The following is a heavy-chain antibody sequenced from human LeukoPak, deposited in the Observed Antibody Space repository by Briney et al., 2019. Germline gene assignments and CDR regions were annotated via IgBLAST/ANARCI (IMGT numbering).Heavy chain of an antibody. D-gene: IGHD6-13*01. J-gene: IGHJ4*02. CDR2: ISAYNGNT. V-gene: IGHV1-18*01. CDR3: TRDLPYSSSWESIDY. Sequence: ASVKVSCKASGYTFTSYGINWVRQAPGQGPEWMGWISAYNGNTKYAQNLQGRVTMTTDTSTSTAYMELRSPRSDDTAVYYCTRDLPYSSSWESIDYWGQGTLVTVSS. CDR1: GYTFTSYG.